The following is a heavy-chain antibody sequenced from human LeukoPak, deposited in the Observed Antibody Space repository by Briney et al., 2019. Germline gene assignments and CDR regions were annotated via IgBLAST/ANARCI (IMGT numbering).Heavy chain of an antibody. J-gene: IGHJ5*02. Sequence: ASVKASCKVSGYTLTGLSMHWVRQAPGKGLEWMGGFDPEDGETIYAQKFQGRVTMTEDTSTDTAYMELSSLRSEDTAVYYCATGYYYDSSGYYYGWFDPWGQGTLVTVSS. CDR1: GYTLTGLS. CDR2: FDPEDGET. D-gene: IGHD3-22*01. V-gene: IGHV1-24*01. CDR3: ATGYYYDSSGYYYGWFDP.